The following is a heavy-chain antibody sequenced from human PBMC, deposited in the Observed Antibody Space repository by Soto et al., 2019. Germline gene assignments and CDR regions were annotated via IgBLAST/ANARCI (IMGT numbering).Heavy chain of an antibody. Sequence: VQLLQSGAEVKKPGASVKVYCKASGYPFTSYDINWVRQATGQGLEWMGWMNTNSGNTGYAQKFQGRVTMTRNTSISTAYMELRSMRSEDTDVYYCARGIYGGNSGVVWYFDLWGRGTLVTVSS. CDR1: GYPFTSYD. CDR2: MNTNSGNT. V-gene: IGHV1-8*01. CDR3: ARGIYGGNSGVVWYFDL. J-gene: IGHJ2*01. D-gene: IGHD4-17*01.